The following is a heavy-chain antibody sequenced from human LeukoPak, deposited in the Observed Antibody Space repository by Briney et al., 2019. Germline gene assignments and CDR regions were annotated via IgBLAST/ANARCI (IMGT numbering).Heavy chain of an antibody. V-gene: IGHV4-61*02. Sequence: PSETLSLTCAVSGGSISSGGYSWSWIRQPAGKGLEWIGRIYTSGSTNYNPSLKSRVTMSVDKSKNQFSLKLSSVSAADTAMYYCARKGPGIQDPNAFDIWGQGTMVTVSS. CDR2: IYTSGST. D-gene: IGHD6-13*01. CDR3: ARKGPGIQDPNAFDI. J-gene: IGHJ3*02. CDR1: GGSISSGGYS.